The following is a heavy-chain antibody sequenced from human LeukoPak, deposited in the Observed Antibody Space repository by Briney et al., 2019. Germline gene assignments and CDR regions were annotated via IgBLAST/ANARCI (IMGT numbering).Heavy chain of an antibody. J-gene: IGHJ4*02. CDR2: IYYSGST. Sequence: PSETLSLTCTVSGGSISSSSYYWGWIRQPPGKGLEWIGSIYYSGSTYYNPSLKSRVTISVDTSKNQFSLKLSSVTAADTAVYYCARGLYTRGYSYGSVRGVRRYYFDYWGQGTLVTVSS. CDR3: ARGLYTRGYSYGSVRGVRRYYFDY. D-gene: IGHD5-18*01. CDR1: GGSISSSSYY. V-gene: IGHV4-39*07.